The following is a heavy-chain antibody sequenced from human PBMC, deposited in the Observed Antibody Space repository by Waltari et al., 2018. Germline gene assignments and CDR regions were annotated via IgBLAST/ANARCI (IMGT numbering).Heavy chain of an antibody. V-gene: IGHV1-46*01. D-gene: IGHD3-9*01. Sequence: QVQVVQSGAEVKKPGASVKVSCKASGYTFTSFYMHWVRQAPGQGLEWMGIINPSGGSTSNAQKVQGRVTMTRDTSTSTVYMELSSLGSEDTAVYYCARGFSPTYDILTGYYNGLVYWGQGTLVTVSS. CDR1: GYTFTSFY. J-gene: IGHJ4*02. CDR2: INPSGGST. CDR3: ARGFSPTYDILTGYYNGLVY.